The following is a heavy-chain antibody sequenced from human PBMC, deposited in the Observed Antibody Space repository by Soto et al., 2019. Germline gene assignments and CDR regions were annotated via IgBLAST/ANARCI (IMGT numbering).Heavy chain of an antibody. D-gene: IGHD2-8*02. J-gene: IGHJ3*02. CDR2: FFSGGST. CDR1: GLFVSSNN. Sequence: EVQLVETGGGLIQPGGSLRLSCAASGLFVSSNNMIWIRQAPGKGLEWVSIFFSGGSTYYADSVKGRFTVSRDTSDSTLFLQMNSLRAEDTAMYYCARVILGRAPHDAIDIWGQGTMVTVSS. V-gene: IGHV3-53*02. CDR3: ARVILGRAPHDAIDI.